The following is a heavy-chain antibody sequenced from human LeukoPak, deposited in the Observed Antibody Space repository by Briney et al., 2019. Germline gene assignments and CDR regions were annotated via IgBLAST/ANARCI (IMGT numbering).Heavy chain of an antibody. CDR2: IKQDGSEK. V-gene: IGHV3-7*01. D-gene: IGHD2-21*02. CDR1: GFTFSSYW. Sequence: GGSLRLSCAASGFTFSSYWMSWVRQAPGKGLEWVANIKQDGSEKYYVDSVKGRFTISRDNAKNSLYLQMNSLRAEDTAVYYSTRTAPRDYFDYWGQGTLVTVSS. CDR3: TRTAPRDYFDY. J-gene: IGHJ4*02.